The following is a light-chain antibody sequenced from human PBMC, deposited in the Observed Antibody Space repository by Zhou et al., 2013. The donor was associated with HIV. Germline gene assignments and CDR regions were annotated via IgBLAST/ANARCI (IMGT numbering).Light chain of an antibody. J-gene: IGKJ3*01. CDR3: QQYGSSPFT. CDR2: GAF. V-gene: IGKV3-20*01. CDR1: QSVGTN. Sequence: EIVMTQSPGTLSVSPGERATLSCRASQSVGTNLAWYQQKTGQAPRLLIYGAFSRATGIPARFSGSGSGTEFTLTISRLEPEDFAVYHCQQYGSSPFTFGPGTKVDIK.